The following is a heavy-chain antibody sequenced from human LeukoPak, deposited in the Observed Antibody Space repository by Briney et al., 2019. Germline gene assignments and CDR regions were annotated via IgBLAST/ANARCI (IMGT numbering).Heavy chain of an antibody. D-gene: IGHD3-22*01. CDR3: ARDPGRGSSGYSFQH. J-gene: IGHJ1*01. Sequence: GGSLRLSCAASGFTFSSYAMHWVRQAPGKGLEWVAVISYDGSNKYYADSVKGRFTISRDNSKNTLYLQMNSLRAEDTAVYYCARDPGRGSSGYSFQHWGQGTLVTVSS. CDR1: GFTFSSYA. CDR2: ISYDGSNK. V-gene: IGHV3-30*04.